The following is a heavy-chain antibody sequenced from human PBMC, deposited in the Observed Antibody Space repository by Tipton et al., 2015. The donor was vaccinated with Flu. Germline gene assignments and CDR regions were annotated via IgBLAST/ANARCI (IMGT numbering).Heavy chain of an antibody. CDR3: ARDPSLGMPEYFDS. D-gene: IGHD2-2*01. Sequence: LRLSCIVSNGSLSSYYWNWIRQSPGKGLEWIGYIYNTVYTKYNPSLKSRVAISVATSKNQFSLRLSSVTAADTSVYFCARDPSLGMPEYFDSWGQGTLVTVSS. CDR1: NGSLSSYY. V-gene: IGHV4-59*01. J-gene: IGHJ4*02. CDR2: IYNTVYT.